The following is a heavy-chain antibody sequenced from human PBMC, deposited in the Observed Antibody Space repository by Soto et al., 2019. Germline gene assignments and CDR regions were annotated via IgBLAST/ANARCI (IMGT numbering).Heavy chain of an antibody. V-gene: IGHV1-69*13. CDR3: ARVRYSSGWYYGMDV. Sequence: GASVKVSCKASGSTFSSYAISWVRQAPGQGLEWMGGIIPIFGTANYAQKFQGRVTITADESTSTAYMELSSLRSEDTAVYYCARVRYSSGWYYGMDVWGQGTTGTVS. CDR1: GSTFSSYA. D-gene: IGHD6-19*01. J-gene: IGHJ6*02. CDR2: IIPIFGTA.